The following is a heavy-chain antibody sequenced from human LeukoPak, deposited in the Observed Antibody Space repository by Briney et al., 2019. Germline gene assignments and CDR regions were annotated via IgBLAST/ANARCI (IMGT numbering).Heavy chain of an antibody. CDR2: IIPIFGTA. J-gene: IGHJ6*02. V-gene: IGHV1-69*13. CDR1: GGTFSSYA. D-gene: IGHD3-3*01. CDR3: ARDQGYDFWSGYPYYGMDV. Sequence: GASVNVSCKASGGTFSSYAISWVRQAPGQGLEWMGGIIPIFGTANYAQKFQGRVTITADESTSTAYMELSSLRSEDTAVYYCARDQGYDFWSGYPYYGMDVWGQGTTVTVSS.